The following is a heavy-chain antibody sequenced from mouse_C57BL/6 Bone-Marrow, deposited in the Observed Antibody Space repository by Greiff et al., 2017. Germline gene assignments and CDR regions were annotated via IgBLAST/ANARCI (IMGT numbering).Heavy chain of an antibody. CDR1: GFSLTSYG. CDR2: IWRGGST. CDR3: AKTPYGNYWYFDV. Sequence: VQRVESGPGLVQPSQSLSITCTVSGFSLTSYGVHWVRQSPGKGLEWLGVIWRGGSTDYNAAFMSRLSITKDNSKSQVFFKMNSLQADDTAIYYCAKTPYGNYWYFDVWGTGTTVTVSS. J-gene: IGHJ1*03. D-gene: IGHD2-10*02. V-gene: IGHV2-5*01.